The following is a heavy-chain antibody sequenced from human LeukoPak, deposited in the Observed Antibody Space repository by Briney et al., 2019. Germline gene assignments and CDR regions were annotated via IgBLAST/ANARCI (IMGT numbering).Heavy chain of an antibody. CDR2: IKEDGGDE. Sequence: GGSLRLSCAASGFTFSRYWMSWVRQAPGKGLEWVANIKEDGGDENFVDSVKGRFTISRDNAKNSVYLQVNSLRVEDSAVYYCANDDFSGYHYWGQGTLVTVSS. CDR1: GFTFSRYW. D-gene: IGHD3/OR15-3a*01. J-gene: IGHJ4*02. CDR3: ANDDFSGYHY. V-gene: IGHV3-7*01.